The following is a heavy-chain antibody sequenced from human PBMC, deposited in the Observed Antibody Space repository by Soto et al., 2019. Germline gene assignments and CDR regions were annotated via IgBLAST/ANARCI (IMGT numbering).Heavy chain of an antibody. V-gene: IGHV1-18*04. CDR2: ISAYNSNT. D-gene: IGHD3-3*01. CDR1: GYTFTSYG. Sequence: ASVKVSCKASGYTFTSYGISWVRQAPGQGLEWMGWISAYNSNTNYAQKLQGRVTMTTDTSTSTAYMELRSLRSDDTAVYYCARDSINDFWRGYQLPSWFDPWG. J-gene: IGHJ5*02. CDR3: ARDSINDFWRGYQLPSWFDP.